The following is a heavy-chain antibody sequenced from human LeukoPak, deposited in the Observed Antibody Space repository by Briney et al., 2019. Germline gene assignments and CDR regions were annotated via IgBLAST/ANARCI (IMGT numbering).Heavy chain of an antibody. CDR3: ARGENWFDP. J-gene: IGHJ5*02. CDR2: IIPILGIA. CDR1: GGTFSSYA. Sequence: ASVKVSCKASGGTFSSYAISWVRQAPGQELEWMGRIIPILGIANYAQKFQGRVTITADKSTSTAYMELSSLRSEDTAVYYCARGENWFDPWGQGTLVTVSS. V-gene: IGHV1-69*04.